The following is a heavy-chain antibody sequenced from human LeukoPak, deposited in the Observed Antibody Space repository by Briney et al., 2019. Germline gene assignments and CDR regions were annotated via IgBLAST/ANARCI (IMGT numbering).Heavy chain of an antibody. CDR1: GYTFTSYG. D-gene: IGHD3-22*01. CDR3: ARDTISNYYNSTGYFSY. V-gene: IGHV1-18*01. J-gene: IGHJ4*02. CDR2: ISAYNGNT. Sequence: ASVKVSCKASGYTFTSYGINWVRQPPAQGLEWVGWISAYNGNTNYAQKLQGRVNMTTDTSTSTVYMELMSLRSDDTAVYYCARDTISNYYNSTGYFSYWGQGTLVTVSS.